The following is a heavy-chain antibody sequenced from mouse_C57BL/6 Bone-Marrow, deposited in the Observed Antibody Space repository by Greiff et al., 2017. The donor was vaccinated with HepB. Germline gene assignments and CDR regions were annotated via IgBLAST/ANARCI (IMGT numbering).Heavy chain of an antibody. CDR2: ISNFAYSI. CDR1: GFTFSDYG. Sequence: EVKLVESGGGLVQPGGSLKLSCAASGFTFSDYGMAWVRQAPRKGPEWVAFISNFAYSIYYADTVTGRFTISIENAKNTRYLEMSRRRSEDTAMYFCARLRYCGSSYYWYFDVWGTGTTVTVSS. D-gene: IGHD1-1*01. J-gene: IGHJ1*03. CDR3: ARLRYCGSSYYWYFDV. V-gene: IGHV5-15*01.